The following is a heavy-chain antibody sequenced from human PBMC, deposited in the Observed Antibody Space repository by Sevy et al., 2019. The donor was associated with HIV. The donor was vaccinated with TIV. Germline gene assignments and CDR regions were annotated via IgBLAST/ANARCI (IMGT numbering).Heavy chain of an antibody. CDR2: IYTGGST. Sequence: GGSLRLSCAASGFTVSTNYMSWVRQAPGKGLEWISLIYTGGSTYYADSVKGRFTISRDNAKNTLYLQMNSRRAEDTAVYYCARDRGLEVYFDLWGRGTLVTVSS. J-gene: IGHJ2*01. D-gene: IGHD3-10*01. CDR3: ARDRGLEVYFDL. CDR1: GFTVSTNY. V-gene: IGHV3-53*01.